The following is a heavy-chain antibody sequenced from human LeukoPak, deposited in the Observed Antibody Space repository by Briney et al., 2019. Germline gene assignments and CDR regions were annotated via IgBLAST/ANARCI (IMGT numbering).Heavy chain of an antibody. CDR1: GGSISSYY. D-gene: IGHD5-18*01. CDR3: ARRSGYLYYGMDV. J-gene: IGHJ6*02. CDR2: IYYSGST. V-gene: IGHV4-59*01. Sequence: PSETLSLTCTVSGGSISSYYWSWIRQPPGKGLEWIGYIYYSGSTNYNPSLKSRVTISVDTSKNQFSLKLSSVTAADTAVYYCARRSGYLYYGMDVWGQGTTVTVSS.